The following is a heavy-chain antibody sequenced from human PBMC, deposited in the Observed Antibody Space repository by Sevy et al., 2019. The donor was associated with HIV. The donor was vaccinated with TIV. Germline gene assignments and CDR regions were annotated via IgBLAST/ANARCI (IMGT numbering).Heavy chain of an antibody. Sequence: ASVKVSYKVSGYTLTQLSIHWVRQAPGKGLEWMGNFDPEHAEAFYAQRFQGRVTMTGGTSTNTVYMQLTSLTSDDTAVYYCAIVGLRYYSGASSYQGDWFDPWGQGSPLTVSS. CDR1: GYTLTQLS. V-gene: IGHV1-24*01. D-gene: IGHD2-15*01. CDR2: FDPEHAEA. CDR3: AIVGLRYYSGASSYQGDWFDP. J-gene: IGHJ5*02.